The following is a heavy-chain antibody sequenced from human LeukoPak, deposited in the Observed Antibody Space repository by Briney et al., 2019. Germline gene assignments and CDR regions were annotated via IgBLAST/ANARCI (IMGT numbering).Heavy chain of an antibody. CDR2: IWYDGGNK. D-gene: IGHD3/OR15-3a*01. J-gene: IGHJ6*02. Sequence: PGGSLRLSCAASGFTVSSYGMHWVRQAPGKGLEWVAVIWYDGGNKYDADAVKGRFTICRDNSKNTLYLQMSSLRADDAAVYYGAREGFWTGNYYHYYAMHVWGQGTTLTVPS. CDR1: GFTVSSYG. V-gene: IGHV3-33*01. CDR3: AREGFWTGNYYHYYAMHV.